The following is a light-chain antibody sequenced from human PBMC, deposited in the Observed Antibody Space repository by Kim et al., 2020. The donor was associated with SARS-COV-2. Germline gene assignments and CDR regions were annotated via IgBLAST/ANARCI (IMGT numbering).Light chain of an antibody. Sequence: DIQMTQSPSSLSASVGDRVTITCRASQIVSSYLNWYQQKPGQAPKLLIYAAINLQGGVPSRFSGSGSGTDFTLAINSLQPEDFAIYYCQQTYNNPPTFGQGTKVDIK. CDR2: AAI. CDR1: QIVSSY. J-gene: IGKJ1*01. V-gene: IGKV1-39*01. CDR3: QQTYNNPPT.